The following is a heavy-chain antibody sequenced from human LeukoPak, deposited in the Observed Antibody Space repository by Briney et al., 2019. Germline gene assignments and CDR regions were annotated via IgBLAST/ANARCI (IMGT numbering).Heavy chain of an antibody. J-gene: IGHJ4*02. D-gene: IGHD1-26*01. CDR2: INPNSGGT. CDR3: ARDATVSGSYYCH. V-gene: IGHV1-2*02. CDR1: GYTFTGYY. Sequence: ASVKVSCKASGYTFTGYYMHWVRQAPGQGLEWMGWINPNSGGTNYAQKLQGRVTMTTDTSTSTAYMELRSLRSDDTAVYYCARDATVSGSYYCHWGQGTLVTVSS.